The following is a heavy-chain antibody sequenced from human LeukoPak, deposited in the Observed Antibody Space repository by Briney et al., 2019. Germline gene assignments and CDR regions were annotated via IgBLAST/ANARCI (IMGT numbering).Heavy chain of an antibody. D-gene: IGHD3-22*01. CDR3: ARVLTKTYYYDSSGQFDY. CDR2: IYYSGST. CDR1: GGSISSYY. J-gene: IGHJ4*02. V-gene: IGHV4-59*01. Sequence: SGTLSLTCTVSGGSISSYYWSWIRQPPGKGLEWIGYIYYSGSTNYNPSLKSRVTISVDTSKNQFSLKLSSVTAADTAVYYCARVLTKTYYYDSSGQFDYWGQGTLVTVSS.